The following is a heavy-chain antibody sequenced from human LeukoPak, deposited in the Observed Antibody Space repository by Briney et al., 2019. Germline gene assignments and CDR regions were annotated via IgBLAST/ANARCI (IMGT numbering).Heavy chain of an antibody. D-gene: IGHD5-18*01. CDR1: GFTFSDYY. V-gene: IGHV3-11*06. CDR2: ISSSSSNI. CDR3: ARAGYSYGYYFDY. J-gene: IGHJ4*02. Sequence: GGSLRLSCAASGFTFSDYYMRWIRQAPGKGLEWVSYISSSSSNINYADSVKGRFTISRDNAKNTLYLQMNSLRAEDTAVYYCARAGYSYGYYFDYWGQGTLVTVSS.